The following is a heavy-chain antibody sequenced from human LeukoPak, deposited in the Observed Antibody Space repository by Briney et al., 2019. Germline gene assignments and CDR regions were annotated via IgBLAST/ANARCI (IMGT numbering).Heavy chain of an antibody. V-gene: IGHV3-15*01. D-gene: IGHD1-26*01. CDR1: GFTFSNAW. CDR2: IKSKTDGGTT. CDR3: TTDQELSRSYWVDY. J-gene: IGHJ4*02. Sequence: GGSLRLSCAASGFTFSNAWMSWVRQAPGKGLEWVGRIKSKTDGGTTDYAAPVKGRFTISRDDSKNTLYLQMNSLKTEDTAVYYCTTDQELSRSYWVDYWGQGTLVTVSS.